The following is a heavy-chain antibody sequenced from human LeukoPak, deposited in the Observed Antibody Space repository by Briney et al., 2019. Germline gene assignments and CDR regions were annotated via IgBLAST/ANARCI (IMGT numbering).Heavy chain of an antibody. CDR3: ARDRGITTARGVPSWFDP. Sequence: SETLSLTCTVSGGSINSDTYYWTWIRQPAGKGPEWIGRTYTTGGPSYNPSLKSRVTISIDTSKNQFSLKLTSVTAADTAVYYCARDRGITTARGVPSWFDPWGQGILVTVSS. V-gene: IGHV4-61*02. D-gene: IGHD3-10*01. CDR1: GGSINSDTYY. J-gene: IGHJ5*02. CDR2: TYTTGGP.